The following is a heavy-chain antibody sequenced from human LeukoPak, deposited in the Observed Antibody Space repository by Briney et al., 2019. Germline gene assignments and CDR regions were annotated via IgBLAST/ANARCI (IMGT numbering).Heavy chain of an antibody. CDR1: GFTFSSYA. J-gene: IGHJ4*02. CDR3: AKTTAGYSSGRYPGWPVDY. V-gene: IGHV3-23*01. Sequence: GGSLRLSCAASGFTFSSYAMYWVRQAPGKGLEWVSDIVGSGGSTYYADSVKGRFTISRDNSKNTVYVQMNSLRAEDTAVYYCAKTTAGYSSGRYPGWPVDYWGQGTLVTVSP. D-gene: IGHD6-19*01. CDR2: IVGSGGST.